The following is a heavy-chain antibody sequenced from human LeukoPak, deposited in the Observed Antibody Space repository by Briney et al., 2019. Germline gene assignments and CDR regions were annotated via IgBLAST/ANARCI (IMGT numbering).Heavy chain of an antibody. V-gene: IGHV5-51*01. J-gene: IGHJ4*02. Sequence: GESLKISCKGSGYSFTSYWIGWVRQMPGKGLEWMGIIYPGDSDTRYSPSFQGQVTISADQSISTAYLQWSSLKASDTAMYYCAICYYDSSAYYSPFDYWGQGTLVTVSS. CDR2: IYPGDSDT. D-gene: IGHD3-22*01. CDR1: GYSFTSYW. CDR3: AICYYDSSAYYSPFDY.